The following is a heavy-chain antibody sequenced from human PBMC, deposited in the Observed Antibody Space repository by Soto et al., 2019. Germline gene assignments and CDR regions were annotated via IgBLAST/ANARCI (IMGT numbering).Heavy chain of an antibody. CDR2: IIPIFGTA. D-gene: IGHD2-15*01. CDR1: GGTFSSYA. V-gene: IGHV1-69*12. CDR3: ARVRCSGGSCYLHYFDY. J-gene: IGHJ4*02. Sequence: QVQLVQSGAEVKKPGSSVKVSCKASGGTFSSYAISWLRQAPGQGLEWMEGIIPIFGTANYAQKFQGRVTITADESTSTAYMELSSLRSEDTAVYYCARVRCSGGSCYLHYFDYWGQGTLVTVSS.